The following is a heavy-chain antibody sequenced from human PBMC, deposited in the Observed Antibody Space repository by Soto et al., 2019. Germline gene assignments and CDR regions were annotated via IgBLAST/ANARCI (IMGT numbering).Heavy chain of an antibody. Sequence: EVQLVESGGGLVQPGGSLRLSCAASGFTFSSYWMHWVRQATGKGLVWVSRTDTDGGRKTYADSVKGRFTISRDNAKNTLYLQMNSLRAEDTAVYYCARGAAAFDYWGQGTLVTVSS. J-gene: IGHJ4*02. CDR2: TDTDGGRK. CDR3: ARGAAAFDY. D-gene: IGHD6-13*01. V-gene: IGHV3-74*03. CDR1: GFTFSSYW.